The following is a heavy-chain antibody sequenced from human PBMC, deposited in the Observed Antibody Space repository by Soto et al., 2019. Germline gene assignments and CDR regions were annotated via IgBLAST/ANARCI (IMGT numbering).Heavy chain of an antibody. V-gene: IGHV2-5*02. J-gene: IGHJ6*02. CDR1: GFSLSTEGVG. CDR3: ARSVRGVTMDV. Sequence: QITLKESGPASLKPTQTLTLTCSFSGFSLSTEGVGVNWIRQPPGKALDWLALIYWDDDKRYSPSLKSRLTITKDTSKNQVVLTLTNINPVDTGTYFCARSVRGVTMDVWGQGTAVTVSS. D-gene: IGHD3-10*01. CDR2: IYWDDDK.